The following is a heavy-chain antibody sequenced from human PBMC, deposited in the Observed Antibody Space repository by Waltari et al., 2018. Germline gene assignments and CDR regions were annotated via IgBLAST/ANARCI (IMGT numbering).Heavy chain of an antibody. CDR2: IIPSLGIA. D-gene: IGHD5-12*01. CDR3: ARGYRGYSGYASDY. Sequence: QVQLVQSGAEVKKPGSSVKVSCKASGGTFSSYTISWVRQAPGQGLEWMGRIIPSLGIANDAQKFQGRVTITADKATSTAYMELSSLRSEDTAVYYCARGYRGYSGYASDYWGQGTLVTVSS. V-gene: IGHV1-69*02. J-gene: IGHJ4*02. CDR1: GGTFSSYT.